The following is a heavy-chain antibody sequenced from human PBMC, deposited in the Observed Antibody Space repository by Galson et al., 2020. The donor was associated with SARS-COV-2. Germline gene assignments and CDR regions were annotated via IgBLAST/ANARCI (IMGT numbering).Heavy chain of an antibody. CDR3: ARDQEALWFGESYYFDY. CDR1: GFTFSSYG. V-gene: IGHV3-33*01. D-gene: IGHD3-10*01. Sequence: TGGSLRLSCAASGFTFSSYGMHWVRQAPGKGLEWVAVIWYDGSNKYYADSVKGRFTISRDNSKNTLYLQMNSLRAEDTAVYYCARDQEALWFGESYYFDYWGQGTLVTVSS. CDR2: IWYDGSNK. J-gene: IGHJ4*02.